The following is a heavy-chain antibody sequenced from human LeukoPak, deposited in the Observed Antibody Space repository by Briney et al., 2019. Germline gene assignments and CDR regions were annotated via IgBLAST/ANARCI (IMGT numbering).Heavy chain of an antibody. V-gene: IGHV1-18*01. CDR1: GYTFTSYG. CDR3: ARGYDFWSGYRSRWFDH. Sequence: GASVKVSCKASGYTFTSYGISWVRQAPGQGLEWMGWISAYNGNTNYAEKLQGRVTMTTDTSTSTAYMELRSLRSDDTAVYYCARGYDFWSGYRSRWFDHWGQGTLVTVSS. J-gene: IGHJ5*02. CDR2: ISAYNGNT. D-gene: IGHD3-3*01.